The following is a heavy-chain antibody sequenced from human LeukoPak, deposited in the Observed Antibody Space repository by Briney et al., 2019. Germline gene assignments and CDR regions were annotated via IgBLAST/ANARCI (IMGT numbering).Heavy chain of an antibody. CDR2: MNPNSGNT. CDR1: GYTFTSYD. D-gene: IGHD3-10*01. V-gene: IGHV1-8*01. J-gene: IGHJ4*02. CDR3: ARGYYGSGGTENDY. Sequence: ASVKVSCKASGYTFTSYDINWVRQATGQGLEWMGWMNPNSGNTGYAQKFQGRVTMTRNTSISTAYMELSSLRSEDTAVYYCARGYYGSGGTENDYWGQGTLVTVSS.